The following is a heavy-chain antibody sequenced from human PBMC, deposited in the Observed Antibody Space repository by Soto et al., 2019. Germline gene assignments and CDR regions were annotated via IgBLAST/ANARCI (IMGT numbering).Heavy chain of an antibody. CDR1: GGALSGYY. J-gene: IGHJ6*02. D-gene: IGHD3-3*01. CDR3: ARVRYDFWSGYYPTRYYYYGMDV. V-gene: IGHV4-34*01. CDR2: INHSGST. Sequence: AETLSLTCAVHGGALSGYYWSCIRHPARKWLGWIGEINHSGSTNYNPSLKSRVTISVDTSKNQFSLKLSSVTAADTAVYYCARVRYDFWSGYYPTRYYYYGMDVWGQGTTVTVSS.